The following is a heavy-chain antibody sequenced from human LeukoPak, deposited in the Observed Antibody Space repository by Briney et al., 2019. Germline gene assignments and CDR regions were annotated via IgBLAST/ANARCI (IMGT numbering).Heavy chain of an antibody. CDR2: INMYTANP. J-gene: IGHJ4*02. V-gene: IGHV7-4-1*02. D-gene: IGHD3-16*01. CDR3: ARLDNDDDFDY. Sequence: WASVKVSCKASGYTFTRYAINWLRQAPGQGLEWMGWINMYTANPAYAQGFTERFVFSLDTSVTTAYLQISNLKTEDTAVYYCARLDNDDDFDYWGQGTLVTVSS. CDR1: GYTFTRYA.